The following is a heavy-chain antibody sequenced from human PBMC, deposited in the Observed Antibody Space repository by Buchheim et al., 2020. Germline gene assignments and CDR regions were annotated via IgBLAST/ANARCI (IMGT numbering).Heavy chain of an antibody. CDR3: ARAYYDSSGFTFGH. V-gene: IGHV4-39*01. CDR2: IYYSGST. D-gene: IGHD3-22*01. Sequence: QLQLQESGPGLVKPSETLSLTCTVSGGSISSSSYYWGWIRQPPGKGLAWIGNIYYSGSTYYNPSLNSRVTISVDTSKNQFSLKLSSVTAADTAVYYYARAYYDSSGFTFGHWGQGTL. J-gene: IGHJ4*02. CDR1: GGSISSSSYY.